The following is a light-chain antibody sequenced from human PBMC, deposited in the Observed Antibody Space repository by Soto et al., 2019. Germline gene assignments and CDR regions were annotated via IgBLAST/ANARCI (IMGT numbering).Light chain of an antibody. CDR1: QGIRND. Sequence: DSLMNQSPSSMSASVGDRVTITCRASQGIRNDLAWYQQKPGKAPKRLIYAASSLQSGVPSRFSGSGSGTEFTLTISSRQPEDFATYYCLQHNNYPPLAFGGGTKVEIK. V-gene: IGKV1-17*01. CDR2: AAS. J-gene: IGKJ4*02. CDR3: LQHNNYPPLA.